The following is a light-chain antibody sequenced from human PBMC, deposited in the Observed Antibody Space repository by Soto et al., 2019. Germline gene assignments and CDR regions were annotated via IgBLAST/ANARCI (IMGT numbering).Light chain of an antibody. V-gene: IGLV2-14*01. CDR2: EVS. CDR1: RDDVGGYNY. CDR3: CSYTGSLTLL. J-gene: IGLJ2*01. Sequence: QSGLTQPPSASGSPGQAVTISGTGTRDDVGGYNYVSWYQQHPGKAPKLIIYEVSNRPSGVSNRFSGSKSGNTASLTISGLQAEDEADYYCCSYTGSLTLLFGGGTKVTVL.